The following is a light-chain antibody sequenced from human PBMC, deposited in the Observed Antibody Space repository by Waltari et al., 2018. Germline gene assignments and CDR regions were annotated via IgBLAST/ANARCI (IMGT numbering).Light chain of an antibody. J-gene: IGLJ1*01. CDR1: SRDVGGYYH. V-gene: IGLV2-14*01. CDR3: SSYRTSSTFV. Sequence: QSALTQPASVSGSPGQSITISFTGTSRDVGGYYHLSWYPQTPRQAPQRPIYDVPKRPLGVSNRYSGSHSGTTASLTISGLQAEDEAVYYCSSYRTSSTFVFGPGTKVTVL. CDR2: DVP.